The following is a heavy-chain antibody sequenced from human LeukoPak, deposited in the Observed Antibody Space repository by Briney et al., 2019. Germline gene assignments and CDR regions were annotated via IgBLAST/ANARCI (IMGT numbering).Heavy chain of an antibody. D-gene: IGHD6-19*01. V-gene: IGHV3-33*01. CDR3: ARAISSGWPAYYYYGMDV. CDR2: IWYDGSNK. CDR1: GFTFSSYG. Sequence: GGSLRLSCAASGFTFSSYGMHWVRQAPGKRLEWVAVIWYDGSNKYYADSVKGRFTISRDNSKNTLYLQMNSLRAEDTAVYYCARAISSGWPAYYYYGMDVWGQGTTVTVSS. J-gene: IGHJ6*02.